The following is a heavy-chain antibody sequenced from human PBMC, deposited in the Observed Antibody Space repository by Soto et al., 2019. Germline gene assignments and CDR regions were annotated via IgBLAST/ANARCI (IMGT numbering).Heavy chain of an antibody. CDR1: GIVFSDY. D-gene: IGHD3-16*01. J-gene: IGHJ5*02. V-gene: IGHV3-11*01. CDR3: ARLPFPWGWFDP. CDR2: ISGSGRTR. Sequence: QVQLVESGGGLVKPGGSLRLSCAASGIVFSDYMSWVRQAPGKGLEWLSYISGSGRTRYSADSVKGRFTISSDNATNSLYLQMNNVRTEDTAVYYCARLPFPWGWFDPWGQGTLVTVSS.